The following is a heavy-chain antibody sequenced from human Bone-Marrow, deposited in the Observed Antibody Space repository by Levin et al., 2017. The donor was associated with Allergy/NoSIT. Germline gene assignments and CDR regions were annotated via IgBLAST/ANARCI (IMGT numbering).Heavy chain of an antibody. CDR3: ASRRLVGATFGY. CDR1: GGSFSGYY. CDR2: INHSGST. D-gene: IGHD1-26*01. Sequence: SETLSLTCAVYGGSFSGYYWSWIRQPPGKGLEWIGEINHSGSTNYNPSLKSRVTISVDTSKNQFSLKLSSVTAADTAIYYCASRRLVGATFGYWGQGTLVTVSS. V-gene: IGHV4-34*01. J-gene: IGHJ4*02.